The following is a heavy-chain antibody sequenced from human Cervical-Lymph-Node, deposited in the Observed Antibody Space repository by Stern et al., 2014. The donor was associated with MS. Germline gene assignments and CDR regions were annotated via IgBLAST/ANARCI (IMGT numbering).Heavy chain of an antibody. CDR2: INPNRGGA. V-gene: IGHV1-2*06. D-gene: IGHD2-15*01. CDR1: GYTFTGYY. CDR3: ARSTYCSGGSCYYYYGMDV. J-gene: IGHJ6*02. Sequence: VQLVESGAEVKKPGASVKVSCKASGYTFTGYYMHWVRQAPGQGLEWMGRINPNRGGANYAQNLQGRVTMTRDTYISTAYMELSRLRSDDTAVYYCARSTYCSGGSCYYYYGMDVWGQGTTVTVSS.